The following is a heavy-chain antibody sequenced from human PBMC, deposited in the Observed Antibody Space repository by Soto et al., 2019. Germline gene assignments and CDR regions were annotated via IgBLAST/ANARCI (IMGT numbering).Heavy chain of an antibody. CDR2: IYSGGST. CDR3: ASTPPGYYYDSSGYPGPKFDY. D-gene: IGHD3-22*01. Sequence: PGGSLRLSCAASGFTVSSNYMSWVRQAPGKGLEWVSVIYSGGSTYYADSVKGRFTISRDNSKNTLYLQMNSLRAEDTAVYYCASTPPGYYYDSSGYPGPKFDYWGQGTLVTVSS. CDR1: GFTVSSNY. J-gene: IGHJ4*02. V-gene: IGHV3-53*01.